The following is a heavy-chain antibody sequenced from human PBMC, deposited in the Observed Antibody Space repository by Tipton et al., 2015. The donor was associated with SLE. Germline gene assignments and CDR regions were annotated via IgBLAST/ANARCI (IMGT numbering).Heavy chain of an antibody. V-gene: IGHV4-59*01. J-gene: IGHJ4*02. CDR2: IYHSGST. CDR3: ARHRGYFTVSDYIDY. CDR1: GGSISSYY. D-gene: IGHD2-8*01. Sequence: TLSLTCSVTGGSISSYYWSWIRQPPGKGLEWIGYIYHSGSTNSNPSLKSRVTLSVDTSKNQFSLNLNSVTAADTAVYYCARHRGYFTVSDYIDYWGQGTLVTVSS.